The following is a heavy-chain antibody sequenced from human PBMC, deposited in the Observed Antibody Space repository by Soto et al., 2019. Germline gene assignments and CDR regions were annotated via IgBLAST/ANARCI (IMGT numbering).Heavy chain of an antibody. J-gene: IGHJ5*02. CDR3: ARDFMARGRDSNWFDP. V-gene: IGHV3-74*01. D-gene: IGHD3-10*01. Sequence: GGPLRLGCAASGLLLSSYEMHWVRPTPGKGPVWVSRINSDGSNTKYADSVKGRFTISRDNAKNTLYLQMNSLRAEDTAVYYCARDFMARGRDSNWFDPWGQGTLVTVSS. CDR1: GLLLSSYE. CDR2: INSDGSNT.